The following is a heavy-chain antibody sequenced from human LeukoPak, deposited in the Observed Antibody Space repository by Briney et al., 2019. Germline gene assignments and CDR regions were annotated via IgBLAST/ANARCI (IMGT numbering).Heavy chain of an antibody. J-gene: IGHJ6*02. D-gene: IGHD5-24*01. CDR3: AKDRTRLQSGGNYYYGMDV. Sequence: PGGSLRLSCTASGFTFSNYWMHWVRQAPGKGLVWVSRINSDGSNTSYADSVKGRFTIYRDNSKNTLYLQMHSLRPEDTAVYYCAKDRTRLQSGGNYYYGMDVWGQGTTVTVSS. V-gene: IGHV3-74*01. CDR2: INSDGSNT. CDR1: GFTFSNYW.